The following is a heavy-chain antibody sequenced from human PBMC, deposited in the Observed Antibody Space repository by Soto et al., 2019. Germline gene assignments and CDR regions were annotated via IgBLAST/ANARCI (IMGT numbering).Heavy chain of an antibody. CDR3: AKKKPVSSGWYPRFDY. J-gene: IGHJ4*02. Sequence: PGGSLRLSCAASGFTFSSYAMSWVRQAPGKGLERVSAISGSGGSTYYADSVKGRFTISRDNSKNTLHLQMNSLRAEDAAVYYCAKKKPVSSGWYPRFDYWGQGTLVTVSS. D-gene: IGHD6-19*01. V-gene: IGHV3-23*01. CDR2: ISGSGGST. CDR1: GFTFSSYA.